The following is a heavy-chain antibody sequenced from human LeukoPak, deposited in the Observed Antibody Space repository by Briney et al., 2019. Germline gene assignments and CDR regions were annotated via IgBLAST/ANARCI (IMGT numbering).Heavy chain of an antibody. CDR1: RFTFTSYA. V-gene: IGHV3-23*01. J-gene: IGHJ6*02. D-gene: IGHD1-7*01. CDR2: MSGSGGNT. Sequence: GGSLRLSCAASRFTFTSYAITWVRQAPGKGLEWVSAMSGSGGNTYYADSVKDRFTISRDNSKNTLYLQMNSLRAEDTAVCYRGRAGRAGTTQTSTIYYYYGMDVWGQGTTVTVSS. CDR3: GRAGRAGTTQTSTIYYYYGMDV.